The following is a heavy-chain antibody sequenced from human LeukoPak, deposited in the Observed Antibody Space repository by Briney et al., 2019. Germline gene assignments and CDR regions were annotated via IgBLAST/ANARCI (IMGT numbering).Heavy chain of an antibody. V-gene: IGHV3-7*01. D-gene: IGHD2-2*01. CDR3: ARDFAMLFDY. CDR1: GFTFCTYW. J-gene: IGHJ4*02. Sequence: GGSLRLSCAASGFTFCTYWMTWVRQAPGKGLEWVANIKQDGSKTYYVDSVKGRFTISRDNAKNSLSLQMDSLRAEDTAVYYCARDFAMLFDYCGQGTLVTVSS. CDR2: IKQDGSKT.